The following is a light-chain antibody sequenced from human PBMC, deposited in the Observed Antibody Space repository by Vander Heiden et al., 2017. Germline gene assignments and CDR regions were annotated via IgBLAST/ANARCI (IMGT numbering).Light chain of an antibody. CDR3: AAWDDSLNGYVV. Sequence: QSVLPPPPSASGSPAHSVTFPCSGSSTNIGSNTENWYQQLPGTAPKLLILSNNQRPSGVPDRFSGSKSGTSASLAISGLQSEDEADYYCAAWDDSLNGYVVFGGGTKLTVL. V-gene: IGLV1-44*01. CDR2: SNN. CDR1: STNIGSNT. J-gene: IGLJ2*01.